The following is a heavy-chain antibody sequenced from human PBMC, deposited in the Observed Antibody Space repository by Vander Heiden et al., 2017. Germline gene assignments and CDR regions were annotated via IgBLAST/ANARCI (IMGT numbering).Heavy chain of an antibody. CDR1: GLRFGCSW. Sequence: EVQLVESGGGLVQPAGSLRVSCAASGLRFGCSWMSWVRQAPGKGLEWGASIKQNGSETNYAGSVKGRFTIARDSAHNALFLQMSSLRGEDTAIYNCARGQTSWHYWGQGNMVTVSS. J-gene: IGHJ4*02. D-gene: IGHD2-2*01. CDR2: IKQNGSET. V-gene: IGHV3-7*04. CDR3: ARGQTSWHY.